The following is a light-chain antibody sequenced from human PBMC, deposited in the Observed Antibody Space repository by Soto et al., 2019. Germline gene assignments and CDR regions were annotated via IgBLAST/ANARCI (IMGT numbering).Light chain of an antibody. J-gene: IGKJ5*01. CDR3: QQYNNWPPIT. Sequence: EIVMTQSPATLSVSPGERATLSCRASQSVSNNLAWYQQRPGQGPRLIIYGASTRAAGIPVRFSGSGSGTEFTLTISSLQSEDFAVYYCQQYNNWPPITCGQGTRLEIK. V-gene: IGKV3-15*01. CDR2: GAS. CDR1: QSVSNN.